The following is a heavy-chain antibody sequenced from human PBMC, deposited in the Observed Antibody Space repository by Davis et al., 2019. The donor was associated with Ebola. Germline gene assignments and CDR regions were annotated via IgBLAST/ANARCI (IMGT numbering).Heavy chain of an antibody. CDR1: GGSISSYY. J-gene: IGHJ6*02. CDR3: ARQSIAARYYGMDV. V-gene: IGHV4-59*05. D-gene: IGHD6-6*01. Sequence: SETLSLTCTVSGGSISSYYWSWIRQPPGKGLEWIGSIYYSGSTYYNPSLKSRVTISVDTSKNQFSLKLSSVTAADTAAYYCARQSIAARYYGMDVWGQGTTVTVSS. CDR2: IYYSGST.